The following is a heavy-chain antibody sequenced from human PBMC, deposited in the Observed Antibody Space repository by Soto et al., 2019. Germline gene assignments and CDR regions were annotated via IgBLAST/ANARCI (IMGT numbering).Heavy chain of an antibody. CDR1: GFTFSSYS. J-gene: IGHJ6*02. D-gene: IGHD3-22*01. CDR3: ARKNTYYYDSSGRMDV. V-gene: IGHV3-48*02. Sequence: GGSLRLSCAASGFTFSSYSMNWVRQAPGKGLEWVSYISSSSSTIHYADSVKGRFTISRDNAKNSLYLQMNSLRDGDTAVYYCARKNTYYYDSSGRMDVWGQGTTVTVSS. CDR2: ISSSSSTI.